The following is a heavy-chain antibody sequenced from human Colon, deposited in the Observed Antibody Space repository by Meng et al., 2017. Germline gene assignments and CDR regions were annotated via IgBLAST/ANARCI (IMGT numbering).Heavy chain of an antibody. CDR2: ISTSGTT. CDR3: ARENPLTGGITRVLDY. CDR1: GGSISGFY. D-gene: IGHD2-8*02. J-gene: IGHJ4*02. Sequence: QVHLQESGPRLVKPSETLSLTCTVSGGSISGFYWSWIRQPAGKGLEWIGRISTSGTTNYNPSLNSRVTMSVDTSKSHFSLNLTSVTAADTAVYYCARENPLTGGITRVLDYWGQGTLVTVSS. V-gene: IGHV4-4*07.